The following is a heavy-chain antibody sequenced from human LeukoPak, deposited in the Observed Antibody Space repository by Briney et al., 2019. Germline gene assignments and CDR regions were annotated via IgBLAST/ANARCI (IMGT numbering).Heavy chain of an antibody. CDR2: INSDGTST. D-gene: IGHD1-26*01. CDR1: GFTFSRTW. Sequence: GGSLRLSCGASGFTFSRTWMHWVRQAPGKGLVCVSRINSDGTSTVYADSVKGRFTISRDNAKNTVYLQMSGLGVDDTAVYYCARDNYYSIDYWGQGTLVTVSS. V-gene: IGHV3-74*01. J-gene: IGHJ4*02. CDR3: ARDNYYSIDY.